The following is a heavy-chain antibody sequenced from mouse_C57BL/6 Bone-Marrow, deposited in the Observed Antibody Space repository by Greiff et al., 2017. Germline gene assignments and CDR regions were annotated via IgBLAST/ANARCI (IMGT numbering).Heavy chain of an antibody. CDR3: ARHVGYYRDFWFAY. D-gene: IGHD2-3*01. Sequence: EVQRVESGGDLVKPGGSLKLSCAASGFTFSSYGMSWVRQTPDKRLEWVATISSGGSYTYYPDSVKGRFTISRDNAKNTLYLQMSSLKSEDTAMYYCARHVGYYRDFWFAYWGQGTLVTVSA. CDR1: GFTFSSYG. J-gene: IGHJ3*01. CDR2: ISSGGSYT. V-gene: IGHV5-6*01.